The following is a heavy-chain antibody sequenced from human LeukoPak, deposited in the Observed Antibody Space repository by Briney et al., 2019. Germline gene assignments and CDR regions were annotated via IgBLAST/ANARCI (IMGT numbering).Heavy chain of an antibody. V-gene: IGHV4-61*02. CDR1: GGSISSGSYY. Sequence: NPSETLSLTCTVSGGSISSGSYYWSWIRQPAGKGLEWIGRIYTSGSTNYNPSLKSRVTISVDTSKSQFSLKLSSVTAADTAVYYCARVWDYYYMDVWGKGTTVTVSS. J-gene: IGHJ6*03. D-gene: IGHD3-16*01. CDR2: IYTSGST. CDR3: ARVWDYYYMDV.